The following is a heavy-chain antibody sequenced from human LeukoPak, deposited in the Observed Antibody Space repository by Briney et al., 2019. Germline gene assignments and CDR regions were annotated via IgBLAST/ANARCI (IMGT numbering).Heavy chain of an antibody. CDR3: ARDQDYGDPDDAFDI. J-gene: IGHJ3*02. D-gene: IGHD4-17*01. CDR2: ISSSSSYI. CDR1: GFTFSNYS. V-gene: IGHV3-21*01. Sequence: GGSLRLSCAASGFTFSNYSMNWVRQAPGKGLEWVSSISSSSSYIYYADSVKGRFTISRDNAKNSLYLQMNSLRAEDTAVYYCARDQDYGDPDDAFDIWGQGTMVTVSS.